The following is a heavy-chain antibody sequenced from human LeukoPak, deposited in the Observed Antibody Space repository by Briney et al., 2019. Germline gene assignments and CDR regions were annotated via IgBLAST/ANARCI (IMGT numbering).Heavy chain of an antibody. CDR1: GFTFSSYE. D-gene: IGHD2-21*01. CDR3: ARLIDYYIDY. J-gene: IGHJ4*02. Sequence: GGSLRLACAVSGFTFSSYEMNWVRQAPGKGLEWVSYISSSGSSIYYADSVKGRFTISRDNAKNSLYLQMNSLRAEDTAVYYCARLIDYYIDYWGQGTLVTVSS. V-gene: IGHV3-48*03. CDR2: ISSSGSSI.